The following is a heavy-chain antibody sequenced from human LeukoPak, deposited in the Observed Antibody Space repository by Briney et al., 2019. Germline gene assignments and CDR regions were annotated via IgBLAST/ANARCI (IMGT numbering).Heavy chain of an antibody. CDR1: GFTFSNFA. D-gene: IGHD3-3*01. J-gene: IGHJ6*03. V-gene: IGHV3-23*01. Sequence: GGSLRLSCAASGFTFSNFAMIWVRQPPGKGPEWVSSIFQGGGEIHYADSVKGRFTISRDNSKNTLYLQMNSLRAEDTAVYYCAKGSKEVLFTRDHYMDVWGKGTTVTMSS. CDR3: AKGSKEVLFTRDHYMDV. CDR2: IFQGGGEI.